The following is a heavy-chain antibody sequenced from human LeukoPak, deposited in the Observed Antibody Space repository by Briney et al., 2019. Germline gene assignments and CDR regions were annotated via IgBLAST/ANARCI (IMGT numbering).Heavy chain of an antibody. J-gene: IGHJ4*02. Sequence: PSETLSLTCTVSGGSISSYYWGWIRQPPGKGLEWIGSIYYSGSTYYNPSLKSRVTISVDTSKNQFSLKLSSVTAADTAVYYCAREGDTATDYWGQGTLVTVSS. CDR3: AREGDTATDY. V-gene: IGHV4-39*07. D-gene: IGHD5-18*01. CDR2: IYYSGST. CDR1: GGSISSYY.